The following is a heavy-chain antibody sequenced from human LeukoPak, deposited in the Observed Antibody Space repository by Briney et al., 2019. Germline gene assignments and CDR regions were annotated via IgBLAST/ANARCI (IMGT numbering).Heavy chain of an antibody. V-gene: IGHV3-48*02. D-gene: IGHD2-21*02. Sequence: GGSLTLSCAASGFTFSSYSMNWVRQAPGKGLEWVSYISGSTTIYYADSVKGRFTISRDNAKNSLYLQMNSLRDEDTAVYYCARLAYCGGDCPRAFDIWGQGTMVTVSS. J-gene: IGHJ3*02. CDR3: ARLAYCGGDCPRAFDI. CDR1: GFTFSSYS. CDR2: ISGSTTI.